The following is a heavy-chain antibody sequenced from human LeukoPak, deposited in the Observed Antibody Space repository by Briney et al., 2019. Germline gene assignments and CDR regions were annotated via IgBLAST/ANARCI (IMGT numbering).Heavy chain of an antibody. CDR1: GFTFSSYG. Sequence: GGSLRLSCAASGFTFSSYGMHWVRQAPGKGLEWVAVIWYDGSNKYYADSVKGRFTISRDNSKNTLYLQMNSLRAEDTAVYYCAKDRGITMIVVVIRDAFDIWGQGTMVTVSS. CDR2: IWYDGSNK. CDR3: AKDRGITMIVVVIRDAFDI. V-gene: IGHV3-33*06. J-gene: IGHJ3*02. D-gene: IGHD3-22*01.